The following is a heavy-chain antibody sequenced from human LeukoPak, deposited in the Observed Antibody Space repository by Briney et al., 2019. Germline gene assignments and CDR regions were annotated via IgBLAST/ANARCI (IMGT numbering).Heavy chain of an antibody. D-gene: IGHD3-10*01. CDR3: ARTALTYYYGSGSPYYMDV. Sequence: PSETLSLTCSVSGDSISTSSYYWGWIRQPPGKGLEWIGSILYTGSTYYNPSLESRVTVSVDTSKNQFSLKLISVTAADTPVYYCARTALTYYYGSGSPYYMDVWGKGTTVTVSS. V-gene: IGHV4-39*07. J-gene: IGHJ6*03. CDR2: ILYTGST. CDR1: GDSISTSSYY.